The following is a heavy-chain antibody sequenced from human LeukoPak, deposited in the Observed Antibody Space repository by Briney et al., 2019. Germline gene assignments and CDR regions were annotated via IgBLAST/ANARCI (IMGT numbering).Heavy chain of an antibody. V-gene: IGHV3-23*01. CDR3: VACASASCYGDRFDH. CDR2: ISATDGST. D-gene: IGHD2-2*01. CDR1: GFTFASHA. Sequence: SGGSLRLSCAASGFTFASHAMTWVRRAPGKGLEWVSSISATDGSTYYADSVRGRFTISRDNSKNTLFLQMNSLGAEDTALYYCVACASASCYGDRFDHWGQGTLVTVSS. J-gene: IGHJ5*02.